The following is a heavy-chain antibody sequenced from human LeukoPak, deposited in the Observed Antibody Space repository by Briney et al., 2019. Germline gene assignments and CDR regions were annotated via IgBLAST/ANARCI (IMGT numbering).Heavy chain of an antibody. D-gene: IGHD2-21*02. V-gene: IGHV5-51*01. Sequence: GESLKISCKGSGYSFTSYWIGWVRQMPGKGLEWMGTIYPGDSDTRYSPSFQGQVTISADKSISTAYLQWSSLKASDTAMYYCAGVVTANTGAFDIWGQGTMVTVSS. CDR1: GYSFTSYW. J-gene: IGHJ3*02. CDR3: AGVVTANTGAFDI. CDR2: IYPGDSDT.